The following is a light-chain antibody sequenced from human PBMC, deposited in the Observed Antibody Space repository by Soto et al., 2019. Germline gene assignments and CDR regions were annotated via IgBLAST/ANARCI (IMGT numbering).Light chain of an antibody. CDR2: AAS. CDR3: QQSHSTPLT. J-gene: IGKJ4*01. CDR1: QTITSY. Sequence: DIQVTQSPSSLSASVGDTVTITCRASQTITSYLNWYQQKPGKAPRLLIYAASALHTGVPSRFSGRGSRTDFRLIITNLQPDDFATYYCQQSHSTPLTFGGGTKVEVK. V-gene: IGKV1-39*01.